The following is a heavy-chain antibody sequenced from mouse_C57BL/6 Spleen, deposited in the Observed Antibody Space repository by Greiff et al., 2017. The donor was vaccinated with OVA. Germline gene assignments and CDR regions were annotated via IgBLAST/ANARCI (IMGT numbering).Heavy chain of an antibody. Sequence: QVQLQQPGAELVKPGASVKLSCKASGYTFTSYWMQWVKQRPGQGLEWIGEIDPSDSYTTYNQKFKGKATLTVDTSSSTAYMQLSSLTSEDSAVYYCARGDPAMDYWGQGTSVTVSS. CDR1: GYTFTSYW. J-gene: IGHJ4*01. V-gene: IGHV1-50*01. CDR3: ARGDPAMDY. D-gene: IGHD3-3*01. CDR2: IDPSDSYT.